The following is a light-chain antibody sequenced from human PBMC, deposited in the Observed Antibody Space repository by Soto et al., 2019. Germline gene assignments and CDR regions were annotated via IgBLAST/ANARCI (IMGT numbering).Light chain of an antibody. J-gene: IGKJ3*01. CDR2: GAS. Sequence: DIQLTQSPSFLSASVGGRVTITCRASQAISSHLAWYQQKPGKAPNLLIYGASTLQSGVPSRFSGSGSGTQFTLTISRLQPEDFATYYCQQLNSYPLTFGPGTTVDIK. V-gene: IGKV1-9*01. CDR3: QQLNSYPLT. CDR1: QAISSH.